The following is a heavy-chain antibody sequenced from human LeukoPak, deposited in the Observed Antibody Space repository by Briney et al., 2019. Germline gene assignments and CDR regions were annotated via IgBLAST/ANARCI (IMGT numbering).Heavy chain of an antibody. CDR2: MNTYNGHT. J-gene: IGHJ5*02. V-gene: IGHV1-18*01. D-gene: IGHD2-2*01. Sequence: ASVKVSCKASGYTFTTYGVTWVRQAPGQGFEWMGWMNTYNGHTNYAPKLQGGVTMTTDTSTNTAYMDLRSLRFDDTAVYHCARVFCGSTSCYNSFDPWGQGTQVTVSS. CDR1: GYTFTTYG. CDR3: ARVFCGSTSCYNSFDP.